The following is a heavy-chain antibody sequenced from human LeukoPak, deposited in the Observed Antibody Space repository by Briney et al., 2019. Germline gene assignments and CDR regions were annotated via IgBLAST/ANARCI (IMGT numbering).Heavy chain of an antibody. CDR3: ASGIAAPGNFDY. V-gene: IGHV4-31*03. CDR1: GGSISSGGYS. J-gene: IGHJ4*02. D-gene: IGHD6-13*01. CDR2: IYYSGST. Sequence: MSSQTLSLTCTVSGGSISSGGYSWSWIRQHPGKGLEWIGYIYYSGSTYYNPSLKSRVTISVDTSKNQFSLKLSSVTAADTAVYYCASGIAAPGNFDYWGQGTLVTVSS.